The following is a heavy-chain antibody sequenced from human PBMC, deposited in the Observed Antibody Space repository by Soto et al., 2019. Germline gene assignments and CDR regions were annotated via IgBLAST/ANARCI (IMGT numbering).Heavy chain of an antibody. D-gene: IGHD3-10*01. V-gene: IGHV3-74*01. CDR3: ARSVRSGRFHYYYFAMDV. CDR2: IKSDGSST. J-gene: IGHJ6*02. Sequence: GGSLRLSCAASGFTSSNYWMHWVRQAPGKGLVWVSRIKSDGSSTSYADSVKGRFTISRDNTKNTLDLQMHGLRAEDMAVYYCARSVRSGRFHYYYFAMDVWGQGTTVTV. CDR1: GFTSSNYW.